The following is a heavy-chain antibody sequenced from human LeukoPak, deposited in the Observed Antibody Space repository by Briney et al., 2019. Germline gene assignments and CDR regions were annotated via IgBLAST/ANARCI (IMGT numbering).Heavy chain of an antibody. V-gene: IGHV4-34*01. Sequence: SETLSLTCAVYGVSFSGYYWSWIRLPPGRGLEWIGEINHSGSTNYNPSLKSRVTISLDTSKNQFSLNLSSVTTADTAVYYCARGGGTGNWFDPWGQGTLVTVSS. D-gene: IGHD3/OR15-3a*01. CDR1: GVSFSGYY. J-gene: IGHJ5*02. CDR2: INHSGST. CDR3: ARGGGTGNWFDP.